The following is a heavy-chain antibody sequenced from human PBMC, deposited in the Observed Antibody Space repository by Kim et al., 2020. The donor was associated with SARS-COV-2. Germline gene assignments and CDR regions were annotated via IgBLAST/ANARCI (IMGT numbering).Heavy chain of an antibody. J-gene: IGHJ3*02. CDR2: INQDGYGK. V-gene: IGHV3-7*01. Sequence: GGSLRHSCAASGFIFSHYWMSWVRQAPGKGLEWVATINQDGYGKYYVDAVKGRFTISRDNAENSLYLQMNNLRAEDTAVYYCARGVAFDIWGQGTMVTVS. CDR1: GFIFSHYW. CDR3: ARGVAFDI.